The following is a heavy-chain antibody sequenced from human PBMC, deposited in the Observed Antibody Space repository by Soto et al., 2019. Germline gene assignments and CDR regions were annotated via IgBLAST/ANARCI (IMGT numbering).Heavy chain of an antibody. CDR1: GFTFSSYA. J-gene: IGHJ3*02. CDR3: ARAWSDAFDI. V-gene: IGHV3-23*01. Sequence: GGSLRLSCAASGFTFSSYAMSWVRQAPGKGLEWVSSISGSGGSTYYADSVKGRFTISRDNSKNTLYLQMNSLRAEDTAAYYCARAWSDAFDIWGQGTMVTVSS. D-gene: IGHD3-3*01. CDR2: ISGSGGST.